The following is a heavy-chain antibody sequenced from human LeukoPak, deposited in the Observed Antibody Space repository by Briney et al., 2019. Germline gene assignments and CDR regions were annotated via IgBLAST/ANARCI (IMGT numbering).Heavy chain of an antibody. CDR2: ISSSSSYV. D-gene: IGHD6-19*01. J-gene: IGHJ4*02. CDR3: ARARDDAVAGTSFGY. V-gene: IGHV3-21*01. CDR1: GFTFSSYS. Sequence: GGSLRLSCAASGFTFSSYSMNWVRQAPGKGLEWVSSISSSSSYVYYADSVKGRFTISRDNAKNSLYPQMNSLRAEDTAVYYCARARDDAVAGTSFGYWGQGTLVTVSS.